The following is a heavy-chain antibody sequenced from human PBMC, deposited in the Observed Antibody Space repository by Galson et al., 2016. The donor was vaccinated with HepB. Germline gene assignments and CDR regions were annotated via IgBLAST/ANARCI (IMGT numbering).Heavy chain of an antibody. CDR3: AKRVSSSKYFDY. V-gene: IGHV3-23*01. CDR2: IGSRGDDT. Sequence: SLRLSCAASGFTFSSHPMNWVRQAPGKGLEWVSSIGSRGDDTYYADSVKGRFTVSRDNLKNTLYLQMNSLRAGDTAVYYCAKRVSSSKYFDYWGQGTLVTVSS. J-gene: IGHJ4*02. D-gene: IGHD2-2*01. CDR1: GFTFSSHP.